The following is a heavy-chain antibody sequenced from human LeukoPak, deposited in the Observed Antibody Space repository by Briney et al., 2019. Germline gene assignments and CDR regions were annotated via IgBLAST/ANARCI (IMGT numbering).Heavy chain of an antibody. J-gene: IGHJ6*02. Sequence: QSGGSLRLSCAASGFTFSSYSMNWVRQAPGKGLEWVSYISSSSSTIYYADSVKGRFTISRDNAKNSLYLQMNSLRAEDTAVYYCASSGYPLPYYYYGMDVWGQGTTVTVSS. CDR2: ISSSSSTI. CDR1: GFTFSSYS. CDR3: ASSGYPLPYYYYGMDV. V-gene: IGHV3-48*04. D-gene: IGHD3-22*01.